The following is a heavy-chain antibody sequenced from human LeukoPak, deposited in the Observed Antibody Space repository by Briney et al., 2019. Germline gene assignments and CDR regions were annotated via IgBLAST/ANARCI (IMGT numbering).Heavy chain of an antibody. CDR1: GYTFTSYD. Sequence: ASVKVSCKASGYTFTSYDINWVRQATGQGLEWMGWMNPNSGNTGYAQKFQGRVTMTRNTSISTAYMELSSLRSEDTAVYYCATRGRWSGSRGSTSYYYGMDVWGQGTTVTVSS. V-gene: IGHV1-8*01. D-gene: IGHD4-23*01. CDR3: ATRGRWSGSRGSTSYYYGMDV. J-gene: IGHJ6*02. CDR2: MNPNSGNT.